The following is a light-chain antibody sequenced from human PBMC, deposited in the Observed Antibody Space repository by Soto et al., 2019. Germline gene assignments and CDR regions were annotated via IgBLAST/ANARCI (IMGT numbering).Light chain of an antibody. Sequence: QSALTQPRSVSGSPGQSVTISCTGTSSDVGAYNYVSWYQHHPGKAPKYIIYDVSKRPSGVSDRFSGSKSGNTASLTISGLQAEDEADSYCCAYPGSWVFGGGTKVTVL. CDR3: CAYPGSWV. J-gene: IGLJ2*01. V-gene: IGLV2-11*01. CDR2: DVS. CDR1: SSDVGAYNY.